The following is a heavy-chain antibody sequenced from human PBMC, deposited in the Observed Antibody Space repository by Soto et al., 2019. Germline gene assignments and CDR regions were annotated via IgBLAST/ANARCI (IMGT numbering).Heavy chain of an antibody. J-gene: IGHJ5*02. CDR3: ARYVVVVPAAIHWFDP. D-gene: IGHD2-2*02. Sequence: GASVKVSCKASGGTFSSYAISWVRQAPGQGLEWMGGIIPIFGTANYAQKFQGRVTITADKSTSTAYMELSSLRSEDTAVYYCARYVVVVPAAIHWFDPWGQGTLVTVSS. CDR2: IIPIFGTA. CDR1: GGTFSSYA. V-gene: IGHV1-69*06.